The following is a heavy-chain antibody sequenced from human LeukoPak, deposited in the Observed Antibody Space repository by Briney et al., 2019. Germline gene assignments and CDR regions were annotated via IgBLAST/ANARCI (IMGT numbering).Heavy chain of an antibody. CDR2: INHSGST. V-gene: IGHV4-34*01. D-gene: IGHD3-10*01. Sequence: SETLSLTCAVYGGSFSGYYWSWIRQPPGKGLEWIREINHSGSTNYSPSLKSRVTISVDTSKNQFSLKLSSVTAADTAVYYCARRPNGGGSGSYPVLAGMDVWGKGTTVTISS. CDR3: ARRPNGGGSGSYPVLAGMDV. J-gene: IGHJ6*04. CDR1: GGSFSGYY.